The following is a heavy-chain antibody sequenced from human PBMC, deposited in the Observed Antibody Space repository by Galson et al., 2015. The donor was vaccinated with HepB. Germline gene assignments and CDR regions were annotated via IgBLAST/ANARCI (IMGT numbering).Heavy chain of an antibody. CDR3: ARVPYYYGSGSPNWFDP. V-gene: IGHV5-51*03. Sequence: QSGAEVKKPGESLKISCKGSGYSFTSYWIGWVRQMPGKGLEWMGIIYPGDSDTRYSPSFQGQVTISADKSISTAYLQWSSLKASDTAMYYCARVPYYYGSGSPNWFDPWGQGTLVTVSS. CDR1: GYSFTSYW. D-gene: IGHD3-10*01. J-gene: IGHJ5*02. CDR2: IYPGDSDT.